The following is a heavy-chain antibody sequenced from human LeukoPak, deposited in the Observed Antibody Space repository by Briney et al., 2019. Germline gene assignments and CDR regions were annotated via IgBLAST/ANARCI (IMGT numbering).Heavy chain of an antibody. CDR1: GFTFSSYS. CDR2: ISSSSSYI. D-gene: IGHD1-7*01. Sequence: GGSLRLSCAASGFTFSSYSMNWVRQAPGKGLEWVSSISSSSSYIYYADSVKGRFTISRDNAKNSLYLQMNSLRAEDTAVYYCARAGTNDYFDYWGQGTLVTVSS. J-gene: IGHJ4*02. V-gene: IGHV3-21*01. CDR3: ARAGTNDYFDY.